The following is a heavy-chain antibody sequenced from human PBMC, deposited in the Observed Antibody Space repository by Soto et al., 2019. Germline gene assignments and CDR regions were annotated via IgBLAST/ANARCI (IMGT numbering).Heavy chain of an antibody. CDR1: GFTFSSYA. J-gene: IGHJ4*02. CDR3: ARGTIVAVQHRDY. V-gene: IGHV3-30*03. CDR2: ISIRGGDE. D-gene: IGHD1-1*01. Sequence: QVQLVESGGGVVQPGKSLRLSCAASGFTFSSYAMHWARQAPGKGLEWVTVISIRGGDEYYAASVRGRFTISRDDSKNTLYLQMDRLRVEDTGVYYGARGTIVAVQHRDYWGQGTLVTVSS.